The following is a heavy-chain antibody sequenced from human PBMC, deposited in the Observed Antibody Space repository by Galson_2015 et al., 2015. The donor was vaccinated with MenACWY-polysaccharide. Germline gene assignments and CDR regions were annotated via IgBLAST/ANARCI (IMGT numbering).Heavy chain of an antibody. J-gene: IGHJ4*02. CDR1: GFTFSDYY. V-gene: IGHV3-11*01. CDR2: ISSSGSTI. CDR3: ARISAVAFFAFVY. D-gene: IGHD6-19*01. Sequence: SLRLSCAASGFTFSDYYMSWIRQAPGKGLEWVSYISSSGSTIYYADSVKGRFTISRDHGKNSLYLQMNSLRAEDTAVYYCARISAVAFFAFVYWGQGTLVAVSS.